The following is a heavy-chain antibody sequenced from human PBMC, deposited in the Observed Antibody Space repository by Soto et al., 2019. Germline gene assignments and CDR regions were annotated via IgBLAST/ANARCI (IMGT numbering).Heavy chain of an antibody. CDR1: GFTFSSYA. J-gene: IGHJ4*02. D-gene: IGHD6-13*01. CDR2: ISGSGGST. Sequence: GGSLRLSCAASGFTFSSYAMSSVRQAPGEGLEWVSAISGSGGSTYYADSVKGRFTISRDNSKNTLYLQMNSLRAEDTAVYYCAKASKQQLPFFYFDYWGQGTLVTVSS. V-gene: IGHV3-23*01. CDR3: AKASKQQLPFFYFDY.